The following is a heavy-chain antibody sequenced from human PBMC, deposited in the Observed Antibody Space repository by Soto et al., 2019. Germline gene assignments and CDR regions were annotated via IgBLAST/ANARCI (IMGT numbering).Heavy chain of an antibody. CDR1: GYSFSTYW. CDR3: ARLLRPYNWLAP. V-gene: IGHV5-51*01. Sequence: PGESLKISCKGSGYSFSTYWIGWVRQMPGKGLEWMGIIYPGDSDTRYSPSFQGQVTISADKSISTTYLQWSSLKASDTAMYYCARLLRPYNWLAPWGQGTLVTVSS. CDR2: IYPGDSDT. J-gene: IGHJ5*02. D-gene: IGHD3-16*01.